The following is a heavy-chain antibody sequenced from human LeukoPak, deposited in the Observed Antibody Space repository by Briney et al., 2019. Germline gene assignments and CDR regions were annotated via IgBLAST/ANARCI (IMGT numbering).Heavy chain of an antibody. CDR3: AKPRAMTTGVGRYFDL. V-gene: IGHV3-23*01. Sequence: GGSLLLSCAASGFTFSSYAMSWIRPAAGKGLDCVSAVSGGGEDTYYPDSVKGRFTISRYNSKNTLYLQMNSLRVEDTAIYYCAKPRAMTTGVGRYFDLWGRGTLVTVSS. J-gene: IGHJ2*01. CDR2: VSGGGEDT. CDR1: GFTFSSYA. D-gene: IGHD1-1*01.